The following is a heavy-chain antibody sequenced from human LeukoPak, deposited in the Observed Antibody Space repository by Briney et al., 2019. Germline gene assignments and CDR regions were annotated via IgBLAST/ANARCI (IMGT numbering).Heavy chain of an antibody. V-gene: IGHV1-46*01. CDR2: INPRGGST. CDR1: GYTFTSHF. D-gene: IGHD2-2*01. CDR3: VRDRTKYCSSTSCPLDY. Sequence: ASVKVSCKASGYTFTSHFMHWVRQAPGQGLEWMGIINPRGGSTSYTQKFQGRVTMTRDTSTSTVYMELSSLRSEDTAVYYCVRDRTKYCSSTSCPLDYWGQGTLVTVSS. J-gene: IGHJ4*02.